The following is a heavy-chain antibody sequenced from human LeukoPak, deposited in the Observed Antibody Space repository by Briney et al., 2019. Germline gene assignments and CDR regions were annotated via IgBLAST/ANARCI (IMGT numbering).Heavy chain of an antibody. CDR2: ISSSSSTI. CDR1: GFTFSSYS. V-gene: IGHV3-48*01. CDR3: ARDRSYYDSSGYVYYFDY. D-gene: IGHD3-22*01. Sequence: GGSLRLSCAASGFTFSSYSMNWVRQAPGKGLEWVSYISSSSSTIYYADSVKGRFTISRDNAKNSLYLQMNSLRAEDTAVHYCARDRSYYDSSGYVYYFDYWGQGTLVTVSS. J-gene: IGHJ4*02.